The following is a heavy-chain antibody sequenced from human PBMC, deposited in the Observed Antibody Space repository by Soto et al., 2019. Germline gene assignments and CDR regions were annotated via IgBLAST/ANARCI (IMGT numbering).Heavy chain of an antibody. Sequence: EVQLLESGGGWVQPGGSLRLSCAASGFTFSSYAMSWVRQAPGKGLEWVSAISGSGGSTYYADSVEGRFTISRDNTKTALYLQMNSMRSEDTAVYSCAKSYYDILSLDYWGQGTLVTVSS. D-gene: IGHD3-9*01. J-gene: IGHJ4*02. CDR3: AKSYYDILSLDY. CDR2: ISGSGGST. V-gene: IGHV3-23*01. CDR1: GFTFSSYA.